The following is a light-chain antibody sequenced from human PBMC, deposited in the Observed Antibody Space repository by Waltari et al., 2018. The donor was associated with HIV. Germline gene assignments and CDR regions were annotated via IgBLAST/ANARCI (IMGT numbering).Light chain of an antibody. J-gene: IGLJ3*02. V-gene: IGLV2-14*01. Sequence: QSALTQPASVSGSPGQSITISCTGTSSDCGYYNSVSWYQHHPGKAPKVMIYEVSNRPSGVSDRFSGSKSGNTASLTISGLQAEDEADYFCTSYISSSSPVFGGGTKLTVL. CDR2: EVS. CDR1: SSDCGYYNS. CDR3: TSYISSSSPV.